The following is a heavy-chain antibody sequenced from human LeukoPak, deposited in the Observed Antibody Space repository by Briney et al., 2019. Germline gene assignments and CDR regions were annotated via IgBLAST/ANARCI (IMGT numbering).Heavy chain of an antibody. D-gene: IGHD1-20*01. CDR2: INPNSGGT. V-gene: IGHV1-2*02. J-gene: IGHJ3*02. Sequence: ASVKVSCKASGYTFTSYGISWVRQAPGQGLEWMGWINPNSGGTNYAQKFQGRVTMTRDTSISTAYMELSRLRSDDTAVYYCARVPGITGTDDAFDIWGQGTMVTVSS. CDR3: ARVPGITGTDDAFDI. CDR1: GYTFTSYG.